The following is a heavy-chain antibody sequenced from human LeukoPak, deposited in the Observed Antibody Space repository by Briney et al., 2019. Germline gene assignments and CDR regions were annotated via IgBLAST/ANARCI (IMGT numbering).Heavy chain of an antibody. CDR3: ARATGINLNWFDP. V-gene: IGHV1-8*01. CDR1: GYTFTSYD. Sequence: ASVKVSCKASGYTFTSYDINWVRQATGQGLEWMGWVNPNSGHTGFAQKFQGRVSMTSNTSISTAYMEVRSLRSEDTAVYYCARATGINLNWFDPWGQGTLVTVSS. J-gene: IGHJ5*02. D-gene: IGHD3-9*01. CDR2: VNPNSGHT.